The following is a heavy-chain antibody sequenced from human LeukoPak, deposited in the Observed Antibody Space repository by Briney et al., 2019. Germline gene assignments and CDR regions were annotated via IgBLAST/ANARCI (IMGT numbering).Heavy chain of an antibody. CDR3: AHSFDDHVWGRYYPFDY. Sequence: ESGPTLVNPTQTLTLTCSFSGFSLSTSGVGVGWIRQPPGKALEWLAFIYWNDDKRYSPSLKSRLTITKDTSKNQVVLTMTNLDPVDTATYYCAHSFDDHVWGRYYPFDYWGQGTLVTVSS. V-gene: IGHV2-5*01. CDR1: GFSLSTSGVG. CDR2: IYWNDDK. J-gene: IGHJ4*02. D-gene: IGHD3-16*01.